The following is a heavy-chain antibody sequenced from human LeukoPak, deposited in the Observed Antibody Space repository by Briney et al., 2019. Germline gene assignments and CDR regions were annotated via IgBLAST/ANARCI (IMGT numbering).Heavy chain of an antibody. D-gene: IGHD3-10*01. CDR2: INPSGGST. J-gene: IGHJ4*02. CDR1: GYIFTSYY. V-gene: IGHV1-46*01. CDR3: ARDSGMVRGTVDY. Sequence: ASVKLSCKSSGYIFTSYYMYWVRQPAGQGLEWMGIINPSGGSTSYAQKIQGSVTMTRDTSTSTVYTELSSLRSEDTAVYYCARDSGMVRGTVDYWGQGRLVTVSS.